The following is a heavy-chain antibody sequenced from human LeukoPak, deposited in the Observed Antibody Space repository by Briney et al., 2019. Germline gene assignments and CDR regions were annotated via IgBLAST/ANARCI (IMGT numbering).Heavy chain of an antibody. CDR3: VRHMDV. V-gene: IGHV3-7*05. Sequence: GGSLRLSCAASGFTFSNFWMTWVRQAPGKGLEWVANIKQDGSEKYYVDSVKGRFAISRDNAKNSLYLQMNSLSTEDTAVYYCVRHMDVWGQGPTVTVSS. CDR2: IKQDGSEK. J-gene: IGHJ6*02. CDR1: GFTFSNFW.